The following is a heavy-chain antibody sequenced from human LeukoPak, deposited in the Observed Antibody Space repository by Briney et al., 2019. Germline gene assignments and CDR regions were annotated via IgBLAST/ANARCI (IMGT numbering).Heavy chain of an antibody. J-gene: IGHJ4*02. V-gene: IGHV3-23*01. CDR2: ITGSGGRT. Sequence: GGSLRLSCAASGFTFSSYAMSWVRQAPGKGLEWVSAITGSGGRTYYADSVKGRFTISRDNAKNTLYLQMNSLRAEDTAVYYCARDGRRSVDYWGQGTLVTVSS. CDR3: ARDGRRSVDY. CDR1: GFTFSSYA. D-gene: IGHD1-26*01.